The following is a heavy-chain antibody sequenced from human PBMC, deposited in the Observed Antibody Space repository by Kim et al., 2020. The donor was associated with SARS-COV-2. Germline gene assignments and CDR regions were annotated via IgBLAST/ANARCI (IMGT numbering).Heavy chain of an antibody. D-gene: IGHD5-18*01. J-gene: IGHJ4*02. Sequence: SVKVSCKASGGTFSSYAISWVRQAPGQGLEWMGGIIPIFGTANYAQKFQGRVTITADESTSTAYLELSSLRSEDTAVYYCARALPGYSYANFDYWGQGTLVTVSS. CDR1: GGTFSSYA. V-gene: IGHV1-69*13. CDR2: IIPIFGTA. CDR3: ARALPGYSYANFDY.